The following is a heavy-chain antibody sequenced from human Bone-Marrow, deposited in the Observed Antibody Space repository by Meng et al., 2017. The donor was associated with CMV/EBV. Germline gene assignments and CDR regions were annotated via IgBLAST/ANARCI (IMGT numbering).Heavy chain of an antibody. V-gene: IGHV1-2*02. CDR2: INPNSGGT. D-gene: IGHD5-24*01. CDR1: GYTGSGYC. J-gene: IGHJ5*02. CDR3: ERGTRDVYKHDWFDP. Sequence: SGYTGSGYCMHYVRQSPGQGLGWRGWINPNSGGTNYAQKFQGMITMASITAISTTYMELSRLRSDDAAVYYCERGTRDVYKHDWFDPWGQGTLVTVSS.